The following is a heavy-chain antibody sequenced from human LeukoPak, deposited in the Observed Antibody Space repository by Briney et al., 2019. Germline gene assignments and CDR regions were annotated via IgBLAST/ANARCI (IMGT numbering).Heavy chain of an antibody. CDR3: AKIFGDHLLQVPEGFDL. J-gene: IGHJ3*01. V-gene: IGHV3-23*01. CDR1: GFTCSNYA. CDR2: ISGGDSST. D-gene: IGHD3-10*01. Sequence: GSLRLSCAASGFTCSNYAMNWVRQAPGKGLEWVSGISGGDSSTYYADSVKGRFTISRDNSKNTLYIQMSSLRAEDTAVYYCAKIFGDHLLQVPEGFDLWGQGTKVTVSS.